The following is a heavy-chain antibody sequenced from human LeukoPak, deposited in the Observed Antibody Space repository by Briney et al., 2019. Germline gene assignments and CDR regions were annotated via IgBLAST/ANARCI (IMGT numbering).Heavy chain of an antibody. CDR2: ISYDGSDK. CDR3: AKLLSSALDY. Sequence: PGGSLRLSCGASGFTFSSYGMHWVRQAPGKGLEWVAVISYDGSDKYYADSVKGRFTISRDNSKNTLYLQMNSLRAEDTAVYYCAKLLSSALDYWGQGTLVTVSS. D-gene: IGHD3-22*01. J-gene: IGHJ4*02. V-gene: IGHV3-30*18. CDR1: GFTFSSYG.